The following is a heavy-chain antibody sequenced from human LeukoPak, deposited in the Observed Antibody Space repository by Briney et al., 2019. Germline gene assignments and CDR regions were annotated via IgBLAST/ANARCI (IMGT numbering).Heavy chain of an antibody. D-gene: IGHD2-2*01. V-gene: IGHV3-48*01. Sequence: GRSLRLSCAASGFTFSSYAMHWVRQAPGKGLEWLLDISNTGDTIYYADSVKGRFAIARDNAKDTLYLQMSGLRAEDTAVYYCARDQGYCGSTGCIRWHDYWGQGTLVTVSS. CDR2: ISNTGDTI. CDR1: GFTFSSYA. J-gene: IGHJ4*02. CDR3: ARDQGYCGSTGCIRWHDY.